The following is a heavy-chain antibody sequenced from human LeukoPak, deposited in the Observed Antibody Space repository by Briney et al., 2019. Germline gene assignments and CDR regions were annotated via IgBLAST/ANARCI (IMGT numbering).Heavy chain of an antibody. J-gene: IGHJ4*02. V-gene: IGHV3-72*01. CDR3: ARAGRDYDFWSGLGY. CDR2: SRNKVNSYTT. D-gene: IGHD3-3*01. CDR1: GFTLSDHY. Sequence: PGGPLRLSCAASGFTLSDHYMDWVRQAPGKGLEGVGRSRNKVNSYTTEYAASVKGRFTISRDDSKNSLYLQMNSLKTEDTAVYYCARAGRDYDFWSGLGYWGQGTLVTVSS.